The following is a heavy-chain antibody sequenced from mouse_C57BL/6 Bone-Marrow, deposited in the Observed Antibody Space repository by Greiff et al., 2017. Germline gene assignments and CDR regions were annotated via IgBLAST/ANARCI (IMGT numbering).Heavy chain of an antibody. Sequence: QVQLQQPGAELVKPGASVKLSCKASGYTFTSYWMQWVKQRPGQGLEWIGEIDPSDSYTNYNQKFKGKATLTVDTSSSTPYMQLSSLTSADSAVYYCARRGGNYYFDDWGQSTTLTVSS. D-gene: IGHD2-1*01. V-gene: IGHV1-50*01. CDR3: ARRGGNYYFDD. CDR1: GYTFTSYW. J-gene: IGHJ2*01. CDR2: IDPSDSYT.